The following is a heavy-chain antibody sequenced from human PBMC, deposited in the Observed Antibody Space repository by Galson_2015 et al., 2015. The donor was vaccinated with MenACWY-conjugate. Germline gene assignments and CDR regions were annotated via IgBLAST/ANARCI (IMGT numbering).Heavy chain of an antibody. CDR2: VHSTGLL. Sequence: ETLSLTCAVSGGSISPYYWSWIRQPPGKGLEYIGYVHSTGLLNYRAPFRGRVAMSIDTSRSPFSLKLTSVTAGDTGIYYRSRHYGSDHSGYYEDYWGQGILVTVSS. J-gene: IGHJ4*02. CDR1: GGSISPYY. D-gene: IGHD3-22*01. CDR3: SRHYGSDHSGYYEDY. V-gene: IGHV4-59*01.